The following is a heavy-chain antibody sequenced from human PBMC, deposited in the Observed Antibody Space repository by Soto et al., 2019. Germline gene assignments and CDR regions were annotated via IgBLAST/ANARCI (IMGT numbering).Heavy chain of an antibody. CDR2: IIPICGTA. Sequence: QVQLVQSGAEVKKPGSSVKVSCKASGGTFSSYAISWVRQAPGQGLEWMGWIIPICGTANYAQKCQGRVTITADESTSTAYMELSSLRSEDTAVYYCARVPPDYGGNSDGNSWYFDLWCRGTLVTVSS. D-gene: IGHD4-17*01. J-gene: IGHJ2*01. CDR3: ARVPPDYGGNSDGNSWYFDL. CDR1: GGTFSSYA. V-gene: IGHV1-69*12.